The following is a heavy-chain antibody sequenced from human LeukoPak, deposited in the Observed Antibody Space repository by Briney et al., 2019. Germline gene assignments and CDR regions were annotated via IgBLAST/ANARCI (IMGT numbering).Heavy chain of an antibody. CDR1: GFTFSSTG. D-gene: IGHD2-8*01. CDR2: IPYDGSSK. CDR3: AKERTPSGYCTSSTCPIGY. V-gene: IGHV3-30*18. Sequence: GGSLRLSCTASGFTFSSTGMHWVRQAPGKGLDWVASIPYDGSSKKYVDSVKGRFTISRDNSKNTLYLQMNSLRAEDTAVYYCAKERTPSGYCTSSTCPIGYWGQGTLITVSS. J-gene: IGHJ4*02.